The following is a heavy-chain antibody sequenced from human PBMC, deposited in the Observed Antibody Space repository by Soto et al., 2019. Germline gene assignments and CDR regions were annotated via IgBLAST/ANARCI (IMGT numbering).Heavy chain of an antibody. CDR2: ISGNGGST. J-gene: IGHJ2*01. V-gene: IGHV3-64*01. CDR1: GFTFSSYA. Sequence: EVQLVESGGGLVQPGGSLRLSCAASGFTFSSYAMHWVRQAPGKGLEYVSAISGNGGSTYYANSVKGRFTISRDNSKTTLYLQMGSLRAEDMAMYYCARRTPGWYFDLWGRGTLVTVSS. CDR3: ARRTPGWYFDL.